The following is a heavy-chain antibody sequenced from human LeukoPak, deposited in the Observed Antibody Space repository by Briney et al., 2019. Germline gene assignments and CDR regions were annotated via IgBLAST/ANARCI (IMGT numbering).Heavy chain of an antibody. CDR1: GFTFSGYA. CDR2: ISGSGGGT. D-gene: IGHD6-13*01. Sequence: PGGSLRLSCVASGFTFSGYAMSWVRQAPGERLEWVSTISGSGGGTYYADSVKGRFTISRDNAKNSLFLQMNSLRAEDTAVYYCASSLAVAGTGGWFDPWGQGNLVTVSS. J-gene: IGHJ5*02. CDR3: ASSLAVAGTGGWFDP. V-gene: IGHV3-23*01.